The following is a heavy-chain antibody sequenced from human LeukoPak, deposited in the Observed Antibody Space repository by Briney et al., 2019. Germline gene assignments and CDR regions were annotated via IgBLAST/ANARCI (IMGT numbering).Heavy chain of an antibody. D-gene: IGHD1-20*01. Sequence: SETLSLTRTVSGGSISSYYWSWIRQPAGKGLEWIGRIYTSGSTNYNPSLKSRVTMSVDTSKNQFSLKLSSVTAADTAVYYCARLKPNNWNDPSYFDYWGQGTLVTVSS. J-gene: IGHJ4*02. CDR3: ARLKPNNWNDPSYFDY. V-gene: IGHV4-4*07. CDR1: GGSISSYY. CDR2: IYTSGST.